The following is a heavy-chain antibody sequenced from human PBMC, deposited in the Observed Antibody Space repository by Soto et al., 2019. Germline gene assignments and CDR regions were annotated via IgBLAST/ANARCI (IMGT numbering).Heavy chain of an antibody. D-gene: IGHD2-21*01. Sequence: PGGSLRLSCAASGFTFSSYGMHWVRQAPGKGLEWVAVISYDGSNKYYADSVKGRFTISRDNSKNTLYLQMNSLRAEDTAVYYCAKAVFERGYYYYGMDVWGQGTTVTVSS. CDR1: GFTFSSYG. V-gene: IGHV3-30*18. J-gene: IGHJ6*02. CDR3: AKAVFERGYYYYGMDV. CDR2: ISYDGSNK.